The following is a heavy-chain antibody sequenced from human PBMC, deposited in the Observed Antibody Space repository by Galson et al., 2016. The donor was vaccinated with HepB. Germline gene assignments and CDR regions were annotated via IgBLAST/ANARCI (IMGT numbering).Heavy chain of an antibody. J-gene: IGHJ4*02. CDR2: ITSGSNGT. CDR1: GFTFTSYG. V-gene: IGHV3-48*01. Sequence: SLRLSCAASGFTFTSYGFNWVRQTPGKGLEWLSYITSGSNGTYYADSVKGRFTISRDNAKNSLYLQMNDQRAEDTAVYYCTRTKRAPFWGKGTVVTVSS. CDR3: TRTKRAPF. D-gene: IGHD2-8*01.